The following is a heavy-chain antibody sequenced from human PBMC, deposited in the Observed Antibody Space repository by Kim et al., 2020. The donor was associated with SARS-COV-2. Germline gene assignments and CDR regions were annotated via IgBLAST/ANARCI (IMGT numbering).Heavy chain of an antibody. V-gene: IGHV4-4*02. CDR2: IYHSGST. Sequence: SETLSLTCAVSGGSISSSNWWSWVRQPPGKGLEWIGEIYHSGSTNYNPSLKSRVTISVDKSKNQFSLKLSSVTAADTAVYYCARDGDGECGQDSSGWYPYDNWGQGTLVTVSS. CDR1: GGSISSSNW. CDR3: ARDGDGECGQDSSGWYPYDN. J-gene: IGHJ4*02. D-gene: IGHD6-19*01.